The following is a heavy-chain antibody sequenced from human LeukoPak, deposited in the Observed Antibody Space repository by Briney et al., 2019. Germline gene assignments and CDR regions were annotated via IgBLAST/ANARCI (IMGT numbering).Heavy chain of an antibody. D-gene: IGHD4-17*01. CDR1: GFTFSTYS. Sequence: GGSLRLSCAASGFTFSTYSMNWVRQAPGKGLEWVSSISGSSGSISYADSVKGRFTVSRDNAKNSLYLQMSSLRAEDTAVYYCARDGYGDYYFDYWGQGTLVTVSS. V-gene: IGHV3-21*06. CDR3: ARDGYGDYYFDY. CDR2: ISGSSGSI. J-gene: IGHJ4*02.